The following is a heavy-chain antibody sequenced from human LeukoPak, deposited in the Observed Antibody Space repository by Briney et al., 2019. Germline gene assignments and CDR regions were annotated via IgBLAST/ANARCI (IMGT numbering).Heavy chain of an antibody. Sequence: PGGSLRLSCAASGFTVSSNYMGWVRQAPGKGLEWVSVIYSGGTTYYADSVKGRFTISRDNSKNTLYLQMNSLRAEDTAVYYCARDSSGLSYFDYWGQGTLVTVSS. J-gene: IGHJ4*02. CDR1: GFTVSSNY. CDR3: ARDSSGLSYFDY. V-gene: IGHV3-66*01. D-gene: IGHD3-22*01. CDR2: IYSGGTT.